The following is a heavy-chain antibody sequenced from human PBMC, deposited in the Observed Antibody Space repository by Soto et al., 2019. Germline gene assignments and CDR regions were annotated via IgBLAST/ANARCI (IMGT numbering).Heavy chain of an antibody. CDR3: ARVYYDFWSGYQRYYYYYYGMDV. CDR1: GGSISSYY. J-gene: IGHJ6*02. Sequence: SETLSLTCTVSGGSISSYYWSWIRQPPGKGLEWIGYIYYSGSTNYNPSLKSRVTISVDTSKNQFSLKLSSVTAADTAVYYCARVYYDFWSGYQRYYYYYYGMDVWGQGTTVTVSS. CDR2: IYYSGST. D-gene: IGHD3-3*01. V-gene: IGHV4-59*01.